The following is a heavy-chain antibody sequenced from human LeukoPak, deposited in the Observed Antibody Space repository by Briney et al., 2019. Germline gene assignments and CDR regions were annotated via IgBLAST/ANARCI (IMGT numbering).Heavy chain of an antibody. J-gene: IGHJ4*02. Sequence: GGSLRLSCAASGFTFSSYGMSWVRQAPGKGLEWVSAISGSGGSTYYADSVKGRFTISRDNSKNTLYLQMNSLRAEDTAVYYCAKGDYHDSSGYGYWGQGTLVTVSS. CDR2: ISGSGGST. CDR3: AKGDYHDSSGYGY. CDR1: GFTFSSYG. V-gene: IGHV3-23*01. D-gene: IGHD3-22*01.